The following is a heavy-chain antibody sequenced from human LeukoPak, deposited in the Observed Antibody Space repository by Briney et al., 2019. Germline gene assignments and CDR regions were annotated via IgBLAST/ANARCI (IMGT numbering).Heavy chain of an antibody. CDR2: IYYSGST. Sequence: PSETLSITCTVSGGSISSYYWSWIRQPPGKGLEWIGYIYYSGSTNYNPSLNSLVTISVDTSKNQFYLKLISMNAADTAVYYCARSAAADLFYYYYGIHVRGQGTTVTVSS. V-gene: IGHV4-59*08. D-gene: IGHD6-13*01. CDR3: ARSAAADLFYYYYGIHV. CDR1: GGSISSYY. J-gene: IGHJ6*02.